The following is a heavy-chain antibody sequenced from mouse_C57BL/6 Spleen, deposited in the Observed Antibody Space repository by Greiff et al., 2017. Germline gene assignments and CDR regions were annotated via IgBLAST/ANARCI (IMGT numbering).Heavy chain of an antibody. Sequence: EVQLQQSGPELVKPGASVQMSCKASGYTFTDYNMHWVKQSHGKSLEWIGYINPNNGGTSYNQKFKGKGTLTVNKSSSTAYMELRSLTSEDSAVYYCAGDYDAYFDYWGQGTTLTVSS. CDR3: AGDYDAYFDY. D-gene: IGHD2-4*01. J-gene: IGHJ2*01. CDR1: GYTFTDYN. V-gene: IGHV1-22*01. CDR2: INPNNGGT.